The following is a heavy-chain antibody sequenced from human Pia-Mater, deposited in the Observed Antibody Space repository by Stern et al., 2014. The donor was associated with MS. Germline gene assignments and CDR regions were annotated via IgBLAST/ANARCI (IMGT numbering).Heavy chain of an antibody. J-gene: IGHJ4*02. CDR3: AGPRYNF. Sequence: QDQLVQSGAEVKKPGSSVKVSCKASGGTFLNYAITWLRQAPGKGLEWMGDIDPIFGTTNHAQKFRGRVTITADRSTSTAYMEMSSLRSEDTAVYYCAGPRYNFWGQGTLVVVSS. CDR2: IDPIFGTT. D-gene: IGHD3-9*01. V-gene: IGHV1-69*14. CDR1: GGTFLNYA.